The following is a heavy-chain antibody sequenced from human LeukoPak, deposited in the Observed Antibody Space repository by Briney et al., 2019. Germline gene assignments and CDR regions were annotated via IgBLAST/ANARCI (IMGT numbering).Heavy chain of an antibody. J-gene: IGHJ6*03. Sequence: ASVKVSCKASGYTFTGYYMHRVRQAPGQGLEWMGRINPNSGGTNYAQKFQGRVTMTRDTSISTAYMELSRLGSDDTAVYYCARVGGDRSYYYMDVWGKGTTVTVSS. CDR2: INPNSGGT. V-gene: IGHV1-2*06. D-gene: IGHD2-21*01. CDR1: GYTFTGYY. CDR3: ARVGGDRSYYYMDV.